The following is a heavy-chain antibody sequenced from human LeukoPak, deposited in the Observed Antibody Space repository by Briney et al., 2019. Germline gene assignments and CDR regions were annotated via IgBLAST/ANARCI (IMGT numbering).Heavy chain of an antibody. V-gene: IGHV3-30*18. CDR1: GFTFSSYG. D-gene: IGHD4-23*01. Sequence: GGSLRLSCAASGFTFSSYGMHWVRQAPGKGLEWVAVISYDGSNKYYADSVKGRFTISRGNSKNTLYLQMNSLRAEDTAVYYCAKDLYGGQWYFDYWGQGTLVTVSS. CDR2: ISYDGSNK. J-gene: IGHJ4*02. CDR3: AKDLYGGQWYFDY.